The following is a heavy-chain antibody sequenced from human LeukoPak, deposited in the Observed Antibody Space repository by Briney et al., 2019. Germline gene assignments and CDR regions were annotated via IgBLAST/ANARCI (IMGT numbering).Heavy chain of an antibody. J-gene: IGHJ4*02. CDR1: DVSVFSSY. V-gene: IGHV4-59*02. CDR2: VHYSGST. Sequence: SETLSLTCTVSDVSVFSSYWNWVRQPPGKGLEWIGYVHYSGSTNYNPSLKSRVTISVDTSKSQFSLKLSSATAADTAVYYCATGRSIRYFDYWGQGTLLTVSS. D-gene: IGHD3-9*01. CDR3: ATGRSIRYFDY.